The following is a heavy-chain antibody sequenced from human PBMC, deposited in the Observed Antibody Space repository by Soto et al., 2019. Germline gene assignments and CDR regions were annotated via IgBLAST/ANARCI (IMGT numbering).Heavy chain of an antibody. CDR1: GFTFSSYG. Sequence: GGSLRLSCAASGFTFSSYGMHWVRQAPGKGLEWVAVIWYDGSNKYYADSVKGRFTISRDNSKNTLYLQMNSLRAEDTALYHCARTDTGYSIVWYVSLGGEFDIWGQGTMVNVAS. J-gene: IGHJ3*02. V-gene: IGHV3-33*01. D-gene: IGHD6-19*01. CDR3: ARTDTGYSIVWYVSLGGEFDI. CDR2: IWYDGSNK.